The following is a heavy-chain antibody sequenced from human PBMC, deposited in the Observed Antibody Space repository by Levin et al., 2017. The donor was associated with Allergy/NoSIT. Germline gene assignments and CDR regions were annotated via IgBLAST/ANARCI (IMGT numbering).Heavy chain of an antibody. CDR2: INHAGNT. Sequence: SETLSLNCIVDGSSITSHYFWGWIRQPPGKGPQWIGSINHAGNTYYKPSLMSRVTMSVDTSKNQFSLKVMSVTAADPAVYYCARIVGASHIDSWGQGTLVTVSS. CDR1: GSSITSHYF. J-gene: IGHJ4*02. CDR3: ARIVGASHIDS. V-gene: IGHV4-38-2*02. D-gene: IGHD1-26*01.